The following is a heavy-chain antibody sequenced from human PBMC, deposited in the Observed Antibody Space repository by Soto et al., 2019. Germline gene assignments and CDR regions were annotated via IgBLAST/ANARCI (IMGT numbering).Heavy chain of an antibody. CDR2: ISLYSDGT. CDR3: ARVVPGAEAWFGP. Sequence: ASVKVSCKTSGYTFSNYGINWVRQAPGQPLEWLGWISLYSDGTNYAQKFQGRVSMTTDTSTTTAYMELRSLRSDDTAVYYCARVVPGAEAWFGPWGQGTLVTASS. CDR1: GYTFSNYG. J-gene: IGHJ5*02. V-gene: IGHV1-18*01. D-gene: IGHD2-2*01.